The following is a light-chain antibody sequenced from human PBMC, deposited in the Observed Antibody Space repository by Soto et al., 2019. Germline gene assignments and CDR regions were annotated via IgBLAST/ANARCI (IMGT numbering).Light chain of an antibody. CDR3: CSYAGSYSWV. V-gene: IGLV2-11*01. CDR2: DVS. CDR1: SSDVGGYNY. Sequence: QSALTQPRSVSGSPGQSVTISCTGTSSDVGGYNYVSWYQQHPGKAPKFIIYDVSERPSGVPDRFSGSKSGNTASLTISGLQVEDAADYYCCSYAGSYSWVFGGGTELTVL. J-gene: IGLJ3*02.